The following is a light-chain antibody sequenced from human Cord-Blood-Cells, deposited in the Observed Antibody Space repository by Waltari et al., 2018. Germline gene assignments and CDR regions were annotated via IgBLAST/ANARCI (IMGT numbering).Light chain of an antibody. J-gene: IGKJ5*01. V-gene: IGKV3-11*02. CDR2: DAS. CDR1: QSVSSY. Sequence: EIVLTQSPATLSLSPGERATLSCRASQSVSSYLAWYQQKPGQAPRLLIYDASNRATGIPARSSGSGSGRDFTLTISSLEPEDFAVYYCQQRSNWITFGQWTRLEI. CDR3: QQRSNWIT.